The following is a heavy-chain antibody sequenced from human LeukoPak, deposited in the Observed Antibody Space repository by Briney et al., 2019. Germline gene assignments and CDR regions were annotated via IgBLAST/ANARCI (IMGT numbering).Heavy chain of an antibody. CDR1: GFTFSSYG. J-gene: IGHJ4*02. D-gene: IGHD3-10*01. CDR2: IWYGGSNK. V-gene: IGHV3-30*02. Sequence: GGSLRLSCAASGFTFSSYGMHWVRQAPGKGLEWVAVIWYGGSNKYYADSVKGRFTISRDNSKNTLYLQMNSLRAEDTAVYYCAKDTNPTRTYYYGSGSEPFDYWGQGTLVTVSS. CDR3: AKDTNPTRTYYYGSGSEPFDY.